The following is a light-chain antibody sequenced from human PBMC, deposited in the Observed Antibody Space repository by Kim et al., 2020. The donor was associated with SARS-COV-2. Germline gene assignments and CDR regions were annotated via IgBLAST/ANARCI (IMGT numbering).Light chain of an antibody. J-gene: IGKJ5*01. Sequence: SVSVGDRDNITWRASQGISSLLAWYQQKPGKAPKLLSYAASSLQSGVPSRFSRSGSGTDFTLTISSRQAEDFATYYCQQANRFPTFGQGTRLEIK. CDR2: AAS. CDR3: QQANRFPT. V-gene: IGKV1D-12*01. CDR1: QGISSL.